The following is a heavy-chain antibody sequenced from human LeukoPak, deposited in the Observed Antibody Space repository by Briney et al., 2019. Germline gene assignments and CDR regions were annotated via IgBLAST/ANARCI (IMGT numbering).Heavy chain of an antibody. CDR1: GYTFTGHY. D-gene: IGHD6-19*01. V-gene: IGHV1-2*02. CDR3: ARDSHSSGWYVPDY. Sequence: ASVKVSCKASGYTFTGHYMHWVRQAPGQGLEWMGWINPNNGGTDYAQKFQGRVIMTRDTSISTAYMELSRLRSDDTAVYYCARDSHSSGWYVPDYWGQGTLVTVSS. CDR2: INPNNGGT. J-gene: IGHJ4*02.